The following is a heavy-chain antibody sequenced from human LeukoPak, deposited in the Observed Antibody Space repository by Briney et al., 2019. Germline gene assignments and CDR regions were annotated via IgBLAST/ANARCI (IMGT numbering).Heavy chain of an antibody. CDR3: ARDKDWAFDY. V-gene: IGHV3-53*01. CDR2: IYSGGST. J-gene: IGHJ4*02. D-gene: IGHD3/OR15-3a*01. Sequence: GGSLRLSCAASGFTVSSNYMSWVRQAPGKGLEWVSVIYSGGSTYYADSVKGRFTISRDTAKNSLYLQMNSLRAEDTAVYFCARDKDWAFDYWGQGTLVTVSS. CDR1: GFTVSSNY.